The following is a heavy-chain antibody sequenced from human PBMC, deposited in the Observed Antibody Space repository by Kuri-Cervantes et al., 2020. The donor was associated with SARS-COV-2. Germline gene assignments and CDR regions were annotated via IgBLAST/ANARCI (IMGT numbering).Heavy chain of an antibody. CDR3: ARVWPTINWFDP. CDR1: GFTFTSSA. CDR2: INPNSGGT. D-gene: IGHD1-1*01. Sequence: ASVKVSCKASGFTFTSSAVQWVRQAPGQGLEWMGWINPNSGGTNYAQKFQGWVTMTRDTSISTAYMELSRLRSDDTAVYYCARVWPTINWFDPWGQGTLVTVSS. V-gene: IGHV1-2*04. J-gene: IGHJ5*02.